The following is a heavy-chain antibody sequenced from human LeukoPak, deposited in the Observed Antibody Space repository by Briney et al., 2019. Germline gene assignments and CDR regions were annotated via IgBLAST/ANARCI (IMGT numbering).Heavy chain of an antibody. CDR1: GGSFSGYY. Sequence: SETLSLTCAVYGGSFSGYYWSWIRQPPGKGLEWIGEINHSGSTNYNPSLKSRVTISVDASKNQFSLKLSSVTAADTAVYYCARAVAGTYYYYGMDVWGQGTTVTVSS. D-gene: IGHD6-19*01. CDR2: INHSGST. V-gene: IGHV4-34*01. CDR3: ARAVAGTYYYYGMDV. J-gene: IGHJ6*02.